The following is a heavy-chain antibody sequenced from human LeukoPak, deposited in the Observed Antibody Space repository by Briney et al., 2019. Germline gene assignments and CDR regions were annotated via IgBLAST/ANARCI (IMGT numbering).Heavy chain of an antibody. J-gene: IGHJ3*02. Sequence: TETLSLTCTVSGGSIGSHYWSWIRQPPGEGLEWIGYINYSGTTSYNPSLKSRVTISVDTSKNQFSLKLSSVTAADTAVYYCARDYYDSRGEAFDIWGLGTMVTVSS. D-gene: IGHD3-22*01. CDR2: INYSGTT. CDR1: GGSIGSHY. V-gene: IGHV4-59*11. CDR3: ARDYYDSRGEAFDI.